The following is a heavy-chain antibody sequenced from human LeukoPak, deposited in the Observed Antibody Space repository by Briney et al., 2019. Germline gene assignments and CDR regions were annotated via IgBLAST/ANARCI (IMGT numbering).Heavy chain of an antibody. CDR1: GFTISSYA. V-gene: IGHV3-30-3*01. Sequence: GGSLRLSCAASGFTISSYAMHWVRQAPGKGLEWVAVISYDGSNKYYADSVKGRFTISRDNSKNTLYLQMNSLRAEDTAVYYCARSSERKYYFDYWGQGTLVTVSS. CDR3: ARSSERKYYFDY. J-gene: IGHJ4*02. D-gene: IGHD3-22*01. CDR2: ISYDGSNK.